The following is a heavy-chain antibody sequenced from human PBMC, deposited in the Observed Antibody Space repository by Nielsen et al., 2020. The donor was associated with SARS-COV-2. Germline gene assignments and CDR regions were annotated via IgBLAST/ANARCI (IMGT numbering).Heavy chain of an antibody. D-gene: IGHD6-13*01. CDR1: GFTFDNYA. CDR3: STGGVAAVGTYYYYYGMDV. Sequence: GGSLRLSCAASGFTFDNYAMTWVRQAPGKGLEWVGRIKAKTDGETTVYAAPVQGRFTISRDDSEMTLYLQMDSLEIEDTGVYYCSTGGVAAVGTYYYYYGMDVWGQGTTVAVSS. V-gene: IGHV3-15*01. CDR2: IKAKTDGETT. J-gene: IGHJ6*02.